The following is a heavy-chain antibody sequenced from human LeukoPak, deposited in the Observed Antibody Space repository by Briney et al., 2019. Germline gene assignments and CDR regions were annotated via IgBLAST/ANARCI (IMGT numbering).Heavy chain of an antibody. V-gene: IGHV3-30-3*01. Sequence: GGSLRLSCAASGFTFSSYAMHWVRQAPGKGLEWVAVISNDGTNKYHADSVKGRFTISRDNSKNTLYLQMNSLRAEDTAVYFCAKDFDVDTAIISYFDCWGQGTLVTVSS. CDR2: ISNDGTNK. D-gene: IGHD5-18*01. CDR3: AKDFDVDTAIISYFDC. CDR1: GFTFSSYA. J-gene: IGHJ4*02.